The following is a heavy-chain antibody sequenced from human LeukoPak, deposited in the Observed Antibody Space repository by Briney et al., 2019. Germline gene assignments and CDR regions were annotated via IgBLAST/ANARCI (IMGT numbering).Heavy chain of an antibody. CDR3: ARESSGWYAFDI. J-gene: IGHJ3*02. Sequence: SETLSLTCTVSGGSISSGSYYWSWIRQPAGKGLEWIGRIYTSGSTNYNPSLKSRVTISVDTSKNQFSLKLSSVTAADTALYYCARESSGWYAFDIWGQGTMVTVSS. CDR1: GGSISSGSYY. V-gene: IGHV4-61*02. D-gene: IGHD6-19*01. CDR2: IYTSGST.